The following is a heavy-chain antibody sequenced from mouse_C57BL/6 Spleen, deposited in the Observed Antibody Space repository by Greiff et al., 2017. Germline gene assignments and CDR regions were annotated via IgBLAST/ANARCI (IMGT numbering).Heavy chain of an antibody. J-gene: IGHJ2*01. D-gene: IGHD1-1*01. V-gene: IGHV14-3*01. CDR3: APITTVVAPFDY. CDR1: GFTIKTTY. Sequence: EVQVVESVAELVRPGASVKLSCTASGFTIKTTYMHWVKPRPEQGLEWIGRIDPANGTTKYAPKFQGPATITSDTSSNTAYLQLSSLTSEDTAIXYCAPITTVVAPFDYWGQGTTLTVSS. CDR2: IDPANGTT.